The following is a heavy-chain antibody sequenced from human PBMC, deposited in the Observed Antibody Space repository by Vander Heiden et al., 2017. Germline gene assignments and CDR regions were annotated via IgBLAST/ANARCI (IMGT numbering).Heavy chain of an antibody. V-gene: IGHV3-33*01. J-gene: IGHJ4*02. D-gene: IGHD2-21*01. CDR2: IWYDGSNK. Sequence: QVQLVESGGGVVQPGRSLRLSCAASGFTFSSYGMHWVRQAPGKGLEWVAVIWYDGSNKYYADSVKGRFTISRDNSKNTLYLQMNSLRAEDTAVYYCARTPASKNCRICPPDYWGQGTLVTVSS. CDR1: GFTFSSYG. CDR3: ARTPASKNCRICPPDY.